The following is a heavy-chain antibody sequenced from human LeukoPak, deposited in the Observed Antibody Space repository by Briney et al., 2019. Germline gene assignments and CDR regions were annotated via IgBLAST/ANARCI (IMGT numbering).Heavy chain of an antibody. CDR3: ARSGDILTGYYHDAFDI. CDR2: INPNSGGT. CDR1: GYTFTGYY. Sequence: GASVKVSCKASGYTFTGYYMHWVRQAPGQGLEWMGWINPNSGGTNYAQKFQGRVTMTRDTSISTAYMELSRLRSDDTAVYYCARSGDILTGYYHDAFDIWGQGTMVTVSS. D-gene: IGHD3-9*01. V-gene: IGHV1-2*02. J-gene: IGHJ3*02.